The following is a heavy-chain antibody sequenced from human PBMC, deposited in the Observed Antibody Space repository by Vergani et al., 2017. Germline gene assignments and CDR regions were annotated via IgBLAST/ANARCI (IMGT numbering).Heavy chain of an antibody. CDR3: ARGGNGKNYLDL. CDR2: IWYDGTNE. Sequence: QEQLVESGGGVVQPGGSLRLSCVASGFTFTYYGIHWVRPAPGKGLEWVTFIWYDGTNEYYIDSVKGRFTISRDNSKNTVYLQMSGLRVDDTAIYYCARGGNGKNYLDLWGQGTLVIVSS. CDR1: GFTFTYYG. D-gene: IGHD1-1*01. J-gene: IGHJ5*02. V-gene: IGHV3-33*01.